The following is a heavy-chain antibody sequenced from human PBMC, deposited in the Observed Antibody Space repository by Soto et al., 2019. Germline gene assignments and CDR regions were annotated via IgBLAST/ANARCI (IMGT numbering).Heavy chain of an antibody. CDR3: ARGGYYDSSGSRNYYYYGMNV. J-gene: IGHJ6*02. CDR1: GYTFTSDG. V-gene: IGHV1-18*01. Sequence: QVKLVQSGAEVKKPGASVKVSCKASGYTFTSDGISWVRQAPGQGLEWLGWISAYDGNTNYAQRLHGRVFMTTDTSTRTAYMELRRLRSADTAVYYCARGGYYDSSGSRNYYYYGMNVWGQGTTVTVSS. D-gene: IGHD3-22*01. CDR2: ISAYDGNT.